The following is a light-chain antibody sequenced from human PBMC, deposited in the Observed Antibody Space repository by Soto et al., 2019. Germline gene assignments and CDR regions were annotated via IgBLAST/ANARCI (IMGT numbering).Light chain of an antibody. V-gene: IGLV2-11*01. Sequence: QSALTQPRSVSGSPGQSVTISCTGTSNDVGGYNYVSWYQQPPGKAPKLMIYDVNKRPSGVPDRFSGSKSGNTASLTISGLQAEDEADYYCFSYAGSYSLVFVGATKLTVL. CDR3: FSYAGSYSLV. CDR1: SNDVGGYNY. CDR2: DVN. J-gene: IGLJ3*02.